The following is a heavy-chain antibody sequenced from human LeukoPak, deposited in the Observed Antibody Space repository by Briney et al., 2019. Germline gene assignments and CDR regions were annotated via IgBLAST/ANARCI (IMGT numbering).Heavy chain of an antibody. V-gene: IGHV4-34*01. CDR1: GGSFSGYY. CDR2: INHSGST. J-gene: IGHJ3*02. CDR3: ARANDYYDSSGYSENDAFDI. D-gene: IGHD3-22*01. Sequence: SETLSLTCAVYGGSFSGYYWSWIRQPPGKGLEWIGEINHSGSTNYNPSLKSRVTISVDTSKNQFSLKLSSVTAADTAVYYCARANDYYDSSGYSENDAFDIWGQGTMVTVSS.